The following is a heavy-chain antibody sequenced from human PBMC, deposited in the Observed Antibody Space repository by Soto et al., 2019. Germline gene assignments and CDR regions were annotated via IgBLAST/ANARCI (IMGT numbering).Heavy chain of an antibody. Sequence: PSETLSLTCTVSGGSISSGENFWNWIRQSPGKGPEWIGYIHHSGSTYYNPSLKSRLTISVDTSKNQISLKLNSVTAADTAIYYCVRERFFYDMTGQEDWGQGTQVTVSS. D-gene: IGHD3-22*01. J-gene: IGHJ4*02. CDR3: VRERFFYDMTGQED. V-gene: IGHV4-30-4*01. CDR2: IHHSGST. CDR1: GGSISSGENF.